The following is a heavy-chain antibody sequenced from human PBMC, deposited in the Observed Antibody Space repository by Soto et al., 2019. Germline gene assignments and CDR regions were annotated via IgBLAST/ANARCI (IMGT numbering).Heavy chain of an antibody. Sequence: PSETLSLTCTFSGGSISSSSYYWGWIRQPPGKGLEWIGSIYYSGSTYYNPSLKSRVTISVDTSKNQFSLKLSSVTAADTAVYYCAKARALPAAGRPFDHWGQGTLVTVSS. CDR2: IYYSGST. CDR1: GGSISSSSYY. D-gene: IGHD6-13*01. V-gene: IGHV4-39*01. CDR3: AKARALPAAGRPFDH. J-gene: IGHJ4*02.